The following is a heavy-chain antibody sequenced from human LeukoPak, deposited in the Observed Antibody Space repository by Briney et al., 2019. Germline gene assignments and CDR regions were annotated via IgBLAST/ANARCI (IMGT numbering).Heavy chain of an antibody. CDR1: GFTFSSYA. Sequence: PGGSLRLSCAASGFTFSSYAMSWVRQAPGKGLEWVAVISYDGFNKYYADSVKGRFTISRDNSKNTLYLQMNSLRAEDTAVYYCAKPYGRANYYYYYGLDVWGQGTTVTVSS. CDR2: ISYDGFNK. V-gene: IGHV3-30*18. CDR3: AKPYGRANYYYYYGLDV. D-gene: IGHD3-10*01. J-gene: IGHJ6*02.